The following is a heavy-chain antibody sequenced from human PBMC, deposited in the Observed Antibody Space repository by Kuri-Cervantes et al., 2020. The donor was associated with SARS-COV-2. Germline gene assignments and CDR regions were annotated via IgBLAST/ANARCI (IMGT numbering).Heavy chain of an antibody. CDR2: IIPIFGTA. CDR3: ARSLRITIFGVVIVNEYFQH. Sequence: SSVKVSCKASVGTFSRYAISWVRQAPGQGREWMGGIIPIFGTANYAQKFQGRVTITADESTSTAYMELSSLRSEDTAVYYSARSLRITIFGVVIVNEYFQHWGQGTLVTVSS. J-gene: IGHJ1*01. V-gene: IGHV1-69*13. CDR1: VGTFSRYA. D-gene: IGHD3-3*01.